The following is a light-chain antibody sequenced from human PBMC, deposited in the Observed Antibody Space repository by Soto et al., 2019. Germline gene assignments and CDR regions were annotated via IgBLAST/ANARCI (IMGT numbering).Light chain of an antibody. Sequence: DIQTTYSPSSLSAPFLHMATIFCHASPDTSNSLNWYQQTPGKAPKLLIYDASNLETGVPSRFSGSGSGTDFTFTISSLQPEDIATYYCQHCDSLPLTFGQGTRLEI. CDR3: QHCDSLPLT. V-gene: IGKV1-33*01. CDR1: PDTSNS. J-gene: IGKJ5*01. CDR2: DAS.